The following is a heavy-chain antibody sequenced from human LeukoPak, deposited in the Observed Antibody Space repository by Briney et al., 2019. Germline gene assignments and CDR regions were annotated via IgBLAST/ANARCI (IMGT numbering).Heavy chain of an antibody. V-gene: IGHV3-23*01. CDR2: ISGSGGST. CDR1: GFTFSSYA. D-gene: IGHD6-19*01. J-gene: IGHJ6*02. CDR3: AKDIVAGTHIGPYYGMDV. Sequence: GGSLRLSCAASGFTFSSYAMSWVRQAPGKGLGWVSAISGSGGSTYYADSVKGRFTISRDNSKNTLYLQMNSLGAEDTAVYYCAKDIVAGTHIGPYYGMDVWGQGTTVTVSS.